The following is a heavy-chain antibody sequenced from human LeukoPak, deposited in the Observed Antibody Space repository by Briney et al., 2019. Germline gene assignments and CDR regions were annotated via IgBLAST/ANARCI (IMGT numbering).Heavy chain of an antibody. J-gene: IGHJ4*02. CDR3: ATEWYTGTSLHYTY. CDR2: ISGSGSST. V-gene: IGHV3-23*01. D-gene: IGHD1-26*01. Sequence: GGSLRLSCVASGFTFTNYAMSWVRQTPGKGREWVAFISGSGSSTYYADSVRGRFTISRDNSKNALYLLMNNLRAEDTAIYCCATEWYTGTSLHYTYWGQGTLVTVSS. CDR1: GFTFTNYA.